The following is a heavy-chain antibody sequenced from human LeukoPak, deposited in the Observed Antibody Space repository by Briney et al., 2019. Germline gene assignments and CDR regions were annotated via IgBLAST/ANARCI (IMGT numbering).Heavy chain of an antibody. J-gene: IGHJ4*02. D-gene: IGHD6-19*01. CDR2: ITSTSGSI. CDR1: GFRFGNSA. CDR3: ASYSSGWFKPLDS. V-gene: IGHV3-23*01. Sequence: GGSLRLSCVGSGFRFGNSAMSWVRQIPGKGLEWVSSITSTSGSIKYVDSVKGRFTISRDSSKNTLFLQMDSLRAEDTAIYYCASYSSGWFKPLDSWGQGTLVTVSS.